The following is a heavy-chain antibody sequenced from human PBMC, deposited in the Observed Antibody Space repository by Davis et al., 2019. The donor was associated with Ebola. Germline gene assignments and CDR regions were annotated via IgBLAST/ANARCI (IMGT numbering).Heavy chain of an antibody. V-gene: IGHV3-23*01. J-gene: IGHJ4*02. CDR1: GFTFSSYA. CDR2: ISGSGGST. CDR3: GRDIEDSSSWYVIGN. D-gene: IGHD6-13*01. Sequence: GESLKISCAASGFTFSSYAMSWVRQAPGKGLEWVSAISGSGGSTYYADSVKGRFTISRDNSKNTLSLHMNSLRAEDTAVYYCGRDIEDSSSWYVIGNWGQGTLVTVSS.